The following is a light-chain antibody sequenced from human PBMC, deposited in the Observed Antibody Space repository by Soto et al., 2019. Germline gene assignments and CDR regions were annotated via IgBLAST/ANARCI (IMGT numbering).Light chain of an antibody. J-gene: IGLJ2*01. V-gene: IGLV2-23*01. CDR1: SSDVGSYNL. Sequence: QSVLTQPASVSGSPGQSITISCTRTSSDVGSYNLVSWYQQHTGKAPKLMIYDDTKRPSGVSNRFSGSKSGNTASLTISGLQAEDEADYYCCSYAGSSTLVVGGGTKVTVL. CDR3: CSYAGSSTLV. CDR2: DDT.